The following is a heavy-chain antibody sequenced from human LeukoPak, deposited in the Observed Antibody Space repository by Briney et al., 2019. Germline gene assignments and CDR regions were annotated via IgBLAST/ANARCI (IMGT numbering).Heavy chain of an antibody. V-gene: IGHV5-51*01. CDR1: EDSFTNYW. Sequence: GESLKISCKGSEDSFTNYWIGWVRQMPGKGLECMGIIYPGDSDTRYSPSFQGQVTISADKSISTAYLQWSSLKASDTAMYYCASFIVGATGDAFDIWGQGTMVTVSS. CDR3: ASFIVGATGDAFDI. D-gene: IGHD1-26*01. CDR2: IYPGDSDT. J-gene: IGHJ3*02.